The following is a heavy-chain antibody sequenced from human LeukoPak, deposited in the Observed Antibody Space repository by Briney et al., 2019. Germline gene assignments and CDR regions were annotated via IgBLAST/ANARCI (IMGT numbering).Heavy chain of an antibody. Sequence: GGSLRLSCAASGFTFDDYGMSWVRQAPGKGLEWVSAISGSGGSTYYADSVKGRFTISRDNSKNTLYLQMNSLRAEDTAVYYCAKVTEYYYGFDYWGQGTLVTVSS. D-gene: IGHD3-10*01. V-gene: IGHV3-23*01. CDR3: AKVTEYYYGFDY. CDR2: ISGSGGST. J-gene: IGHJ4*02. CDR1: GFTFDDYG.